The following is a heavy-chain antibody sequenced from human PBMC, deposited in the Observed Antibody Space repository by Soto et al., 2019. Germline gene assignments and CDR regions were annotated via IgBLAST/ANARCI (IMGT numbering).Heavy chain of an antibody. CDR2: INHSGST. CDR3: ARGHGSDYFDY. Sequence: QVQLQQWGAGLLKPSETLSLTCAVYGGSFSGYYWSWIRQPPGKGLEWIGEINHSGSTNYNPSLKSRVTISVDTSKIQFSLKLSSVTAADTAVYYCARGHGSDYFDYWGQGTLVTVS. CDR1: GGSFSGYY. D-gene: IGHD3-10*01. V-gene: IGHV4-34*01. J-gene: IGHJ4*02.